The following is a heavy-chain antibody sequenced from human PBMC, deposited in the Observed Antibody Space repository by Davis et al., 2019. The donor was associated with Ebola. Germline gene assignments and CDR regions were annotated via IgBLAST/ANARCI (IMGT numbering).Heavy chain of an antibody. CDR2: INPNSGGT. V-gene: IGHV1-2*02. CDR1: GYTFTGYY. Sequence: ASVKVSCKASGYTFTGYYMHWVRQAPGQGLEWMGWINPNSGGTNDAQKFQGRVPMTRDTSISTAYMELSRLTSDDTAVYYCARDATHYYSSGSLDYWGQGTLVTVSS. CDR3: ARDATHYYSSGSLDY. D-gene: IGHD3-10*01. J-gene: IGHJ4*02.